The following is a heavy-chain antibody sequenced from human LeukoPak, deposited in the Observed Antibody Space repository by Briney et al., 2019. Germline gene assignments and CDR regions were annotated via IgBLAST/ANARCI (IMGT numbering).Heavy chain of an antibody. D-gene: IGHD3-10*01. Sequence: SETLSLTCAVYGGSFSGYYWSWIRQPPGKGLEWIGEINHSGSTNYNPSLKSRVTISVDTSKNQFSLKLSSVTAADTAVYYCARASSGVVNGYWFDPWGQGTLVTVSS. CDR1: GGSFSGYY. CDR3: ARASSGVVNGYWFDP. J-gene: IGHJ5*02. CDR2: INHSGST. V-gene: IGHV4-34*01.